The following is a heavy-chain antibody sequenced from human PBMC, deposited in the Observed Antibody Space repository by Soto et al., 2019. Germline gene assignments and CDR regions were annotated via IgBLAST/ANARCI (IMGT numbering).Heavy chain of an antibody. CDR2: IYHSGRT. V-gene: IGHV4-30-2*01. D-gene: IGHD3-10*01. CDR3: ARLPMV. J-gene: IGHJ4*02. Sequence: SETLSLTCAVSGGSINSGGYSWSWIRQPPGKGLEWIGYIYHSGRTYYNPSLKSRVTISEDRSKNQFSLKLSSVTAADTAVYYCARLPMVWGQGTLVTVSS. CDR1: GGSINSGGYS.